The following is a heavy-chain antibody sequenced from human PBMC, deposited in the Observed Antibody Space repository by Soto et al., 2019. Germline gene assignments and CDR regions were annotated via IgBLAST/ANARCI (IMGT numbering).Heavy chain of an antibody. J-gene: IGHJ4*02. Sequence: SETLSLTCAVYGGSLSDNYWSWIRQPPGKGLEWIGEINHNGSANYKPSLKSRVTISLDTSKNQFSLKLSSVTAADTAVYYCAGDTTDYWGQGTLVTVSS. D-gene: IGHD1-26*01. V-gene: IGHV4-34*01. CDR3: AGDTTDY. CDR2: INHNGSA. CDR1: GGSLSDNY.